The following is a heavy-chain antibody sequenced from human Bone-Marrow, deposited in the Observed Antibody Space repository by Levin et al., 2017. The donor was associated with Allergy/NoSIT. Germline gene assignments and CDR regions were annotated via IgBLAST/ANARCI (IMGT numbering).Heavy chain of an antibody. CDR3: ARGEIAAAGTAVYYFDY. CDR2: IKQDGSEK. V-gene: IGHV3-7*01. D-gene: IGHD6-13*01. CDR1: GFTFSSYW. J-gene: IGHJ4*02. Sequence: PGGSLRLSCAASGFTFSSYWMSWVRQAPGKGLEWVANIKQDGSEKYYVDSVKGRFTISRDNAKNSLYLQMNSLRAEDTAVYYCARGEIAAAGTAVYYFDYWGQGTLVTVSS.